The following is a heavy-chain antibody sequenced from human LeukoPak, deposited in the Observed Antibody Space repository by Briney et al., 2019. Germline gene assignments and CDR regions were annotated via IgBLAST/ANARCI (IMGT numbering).Heavy chain of an antibody. D-gene: IGHD3-3*01. J-gene: IGHJ4*02. Sequence: ASVKVSCKVSGYTLTELSMHWVRQAPGKGLEWMGGFDPEDGETIYAQKFQGRVTMTEDTSTDTAYMELSSLRSEDTAVYYCATKKHVRLLFSLYYWGQGTLVTVSS. CDR3: ATKKHVRLLFSLYY. V-gene: IGHV1-24*01. CDR2: FDPEDGET. CDR1: GYTLTELS.